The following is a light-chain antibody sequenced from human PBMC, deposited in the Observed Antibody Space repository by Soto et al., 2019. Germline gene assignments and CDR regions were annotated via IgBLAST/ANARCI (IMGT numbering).Light chain of an antibody. CDR3: QQRHMWPIT. CDR2: DAY. Sequence: EVVLTHAPITLSFPPGDRATLSFSASQSFRGLLAWYQQKPGQAPRLLIYDAYNRATGIPPRFSGSGSGTDFTLTISSLEPEDSAVYYCQQRHMWPITFGQGTRLEIK. V-gene: IGKV3-11*01. CDR1: QSFRGL. J-gene: IGKJ5*01.